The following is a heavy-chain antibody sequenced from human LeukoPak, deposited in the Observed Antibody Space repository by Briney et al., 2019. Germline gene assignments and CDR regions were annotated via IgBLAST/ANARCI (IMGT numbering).Heavy chain of an antibody. CDR1: GFTFDSFA. D-gene: IGHD4-17*01. J-gene: IGHJ4*02. V-gene: IGHV3-23*01. CDR2: ISGSGAST. CDR3: AKRPTTVTTFGRDY. Sequence: GGSLRLSCAASGFTFDSFALSWVRQAPGKGLEWLSAISGSGASTYYGDSVKGRFTISRDNSRDTLYLQMDSLRAEDTAVYYCAKRPTTVTTFGRDYLGQGTLVTVSS.